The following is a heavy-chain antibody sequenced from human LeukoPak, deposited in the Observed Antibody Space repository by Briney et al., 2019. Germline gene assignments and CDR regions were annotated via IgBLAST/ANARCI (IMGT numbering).Heavy chain of an antibody. J-gene: IGHJ5*02. CDR1: GGSFSGYY. CDR3: ARGNDDFWRTYNWFDP. D-gene: IGHD3-3*01. Sequence: SGTLSLTCAVYGGSFSGYYWSWIRQPPGKGLEWIGEINHSGSTNYNPSLKSRVTISVDTSKNQFSLKLSSVTAADTAVYYCARGNDDFWRTYNWFDPWGQGTLVTVSS. CDR2: INHSGST. V-gene: IGHV4-34*01.